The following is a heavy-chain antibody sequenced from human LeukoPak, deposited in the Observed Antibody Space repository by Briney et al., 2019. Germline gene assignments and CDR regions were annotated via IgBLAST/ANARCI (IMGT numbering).Heavy chain of an antibody. D-gene: IGHD3-3*01. V-gene: IGHV6-1*01. J-gene: IGHJ5*01. CDR1: GDSVSRNTAA. CDR2: TYYRSKWTY. Sequence: SQTLSLTCAISGDSVSRNTAAWYWIRQSPSRGLEWLGRTYYRSKWTYEYAESVRSRITINVDTSKNQFALHLNSVTPEDTAVYYCAREPSDDQGFDCWGQGTLVTVSS. CDR3: AREPSDDQGFDC.